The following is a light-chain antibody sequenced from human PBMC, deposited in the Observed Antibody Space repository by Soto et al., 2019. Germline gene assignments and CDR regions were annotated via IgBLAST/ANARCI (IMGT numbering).Light chain of an antibody. J-gene: IGLJ3*02. CDR3: QTWGSGNWE. CDR2: VDSDGSH. Sequence: QPVLTQSPSASASLGASVKLTCTLSVGHSDSAIVWHQQQPEQGPRYLMKVDSDGSHNRGHGIPDRFSGSSSGAERYLTISRLQSEDEGDYYCQTWGSGNWEFGGGTKLTVL. CDR1: VGHSDSA. V-gene: IGLV4-69*01.